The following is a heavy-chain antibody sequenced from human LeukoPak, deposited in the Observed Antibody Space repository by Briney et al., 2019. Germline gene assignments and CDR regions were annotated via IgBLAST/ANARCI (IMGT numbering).Heavy chain of an antibody. CDR2: IKQDGSEK. J-gene: IGHJ4*02. CDR1: GFTFSSYW. D-gene: IGHD4/OR15-4a*01. V-gene: IGHV3-7*03. Sequence: GGSLRLSCAASGFTFSSYWMNWVRQAPGKGLEWVANIKQDGSEKYYVDSVKGRFTISRDNAKNSLYLQMNSLRAEDTAVYYCARRAGAYSHPYDYWGQGTLVTVSS. CDR3: ARRAGAYSHPYDY.